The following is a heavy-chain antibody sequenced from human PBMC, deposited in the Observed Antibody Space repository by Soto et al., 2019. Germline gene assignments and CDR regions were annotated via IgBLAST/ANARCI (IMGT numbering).Heavy chain of an antibody. J-gene: IGHJ3*02. CDR2: IYTSGST. Sequence: QVQLQESGPGLVKPSETLSLTCTVSGGSISSYYWSWIRQPAGKGLEWIGRIYTSGSTNYNPSHKSRVTMSVDTSKNQFSLKLSSVTAADTAVYYCARDAPYSSGFHDAFDIWGQGTMVTVSS. CDR3: ARDAPYSSGFHDAFDI. D-gene: IGHD6-19*01. CDR1: GGSISSYY. V-gene: IGHV4-4*07.